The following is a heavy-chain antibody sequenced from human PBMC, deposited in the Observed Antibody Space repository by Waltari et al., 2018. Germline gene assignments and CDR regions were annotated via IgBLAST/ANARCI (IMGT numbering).Heavy chain of an antibody. D-gene: IGHD1-26*01. CDR2: IYHSGST. CDR1: GYSISSGYY. Sequence: QVQLQESGPGLVKPSETLSLTCAVSGYSISSGYYWGWTRQPPGKGLEWIGSIYHSGSTYYNPSLKSRVTISVDTSKNQFSLKLSSVTAADTAVYYCARSPQTYIPPELNWFDPWGQGTLVTVSS. CDR3: ARSPQTYIPPELNWFDP. J-gene: IGHJ5*02. V-gene: IGHV4-38-2*01.